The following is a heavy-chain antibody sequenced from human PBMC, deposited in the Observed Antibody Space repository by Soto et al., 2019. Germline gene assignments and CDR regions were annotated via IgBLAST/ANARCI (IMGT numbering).Heavy chain of an antibody. CDR1: GFTFSDYY. CDR3: ARDPEIVVVPAAMSSDY. V-gene: IGHV3-11*01. Sequence: PGGSLRLSCAASGFTFSDYYMSWIRQAPGKGLEWVSYISSSGSTIYYADSVKGRFTISRDNAKNSLYLQMNSLRAEDTAVYYCARDPEIVVVPAAMSSDYWGQGTLGTVSS. CDR2: ISSSGSTI. D-gene: IGHD2-2*01. J-gene: IGHJ4*02.